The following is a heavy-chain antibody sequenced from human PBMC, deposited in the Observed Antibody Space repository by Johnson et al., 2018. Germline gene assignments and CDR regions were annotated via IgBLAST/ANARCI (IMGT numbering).Heavy chain of an antibody. Sequence: QVQLVQSGAEVKKPGASVKVSCKASGYTFTSYYMHWVRQAPGQGLEWMGIINPSGGSKSYAQRFQGRVTMTRDTATSTVYMELSSLRSEDTAVYYCARNPGYYYYGMDVWGQGTTVTVS. CDR3: ARNPGYYYYGMDV. V-gene: IGHV1-46*01. CDR1: GYTFTSYY. J-gene: IGHJ6*02. CDR2: INPSGGSK.